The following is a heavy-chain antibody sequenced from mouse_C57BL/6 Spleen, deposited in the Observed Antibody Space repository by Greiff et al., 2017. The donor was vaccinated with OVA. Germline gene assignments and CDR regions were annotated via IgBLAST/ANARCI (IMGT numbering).Heavy chain of an antibody. CDR3: ARSYDYDWSYYAMDY. V-gene: IGHV1-76*01. J-gene: IGHJ4*01. Sequence: VQLQQSGAELVRPGASVKLSCKASGYTFTDYYINWVKQRPGQGLEWIARIYPGSGNTYYNEKFKGKATLTAEKSSSTAYMQLSSLTSEDSAVYFCARSYDYDWSYYAMDYWGQGTSVTVSS. CDR2: IYPGSGNT. CDR1: GYTFTDYY. D-gene: IGHD2-4*01.